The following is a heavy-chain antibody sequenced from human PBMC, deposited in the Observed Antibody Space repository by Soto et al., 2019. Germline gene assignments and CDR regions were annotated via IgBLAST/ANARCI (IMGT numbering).Heavy chain of an antibody. D-gene: IGHD6-19*01. Sequence: GESLKISFKGSGYSFTSYLICWVRQMPGKGLEWMGIIYPGDSDTRYSPSFQGQVTISADKSISTAYLQWSSPKASDTAMYYCARYSSGWLPYGMDVGGQGTKVNVYS. V-gene: IGHV5-51*01. CDR2: IYPGDSDT. J-gene: IGHJ6*02. CDR3: ARYSSGWLPYGMDV. CDR1: GYSFTSYL.